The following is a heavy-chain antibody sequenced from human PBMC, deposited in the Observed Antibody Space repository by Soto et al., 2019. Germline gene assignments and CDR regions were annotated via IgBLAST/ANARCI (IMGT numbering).Heavy chain of an antibody. Sequence: SVKVSCKASGYTFTSYAMHWVRQAPGQRLEWMGWSNAGNGNTKYSQEFQGRVTMTTDTSTSTAYMELRSLRSDDTAVCYCAREAYCGGDCYSHFDYWGQGTLVTVSS. CDR1: GYTFTSYA. CDR2: SNAGNGNT. CDR3: AREAYCGGDCYSHFDY. V-gene: IGHV1-3*02. D-gene: IGHD2-21*02. J-gene: IGHJ4*02.